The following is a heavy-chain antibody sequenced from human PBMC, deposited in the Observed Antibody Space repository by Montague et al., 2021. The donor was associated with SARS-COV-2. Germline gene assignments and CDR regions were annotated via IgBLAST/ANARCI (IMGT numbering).Heavy chain of an antibody. CDR1: GGSISSGGYY. CDR3: ARVSVEMATMGVYYYYGMDV. CDR2: IYYSGST. V-gene: IGHV4-31*03. J-gene: IGHJ6*02. Sequence: TLSLTCTVSGGSISSGGYYWSWIRQHPGKGPEWIGYIYYSGSTYYNPSLKSRVTISVDTSKNQFSLKLSSVTAADTAVYYCARVSVEMATMGVYYYYGMDVWGQGTTVTVSS. D-gene: IGHD5-24*01.